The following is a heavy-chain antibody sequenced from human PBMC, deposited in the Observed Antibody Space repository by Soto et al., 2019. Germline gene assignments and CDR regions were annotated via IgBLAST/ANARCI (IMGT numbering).Heavy chain of an antibody. CDR3: ARHLPGAFPGQDL. D-gene: IGHD2-8*02. V-gene: IGHV4-31*03. Sequence: SETLSLTCTVSGGSISSGGYYWSWLRQHPGKGLEWIGYFCYSGSTTYSPSLEGRVTILVDTPKNQFSLNLNSVYAADTAVYHCARHLPGAFPGQDLWGQGTLVTVSS. J-gene: IGHJ5*02. CDR2: FCYSGST. CDR1: GGSISSGGYY.